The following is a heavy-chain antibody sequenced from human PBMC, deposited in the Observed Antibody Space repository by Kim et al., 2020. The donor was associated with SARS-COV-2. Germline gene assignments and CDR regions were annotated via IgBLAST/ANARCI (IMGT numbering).Heavy chain of an antibody. D-gene: IGHD1-26*01. J-gene: IGHJ5*02. CDR1: GGSFSGYY. CDR3: ARGCGSCGHLNWFDP. Sequence: SETLSLTCAVYGGSFSGYYWSWIHQPPGKGLEWIGEINHSGSTNYNPSLKSRVTISVDTSKNQFSLKLSSVTAADTAVYYCARGCGSCGHLNWFDPWGQGTLVTVSS. V-gene: IGHV4-34*01. CDR2: INHSGST.